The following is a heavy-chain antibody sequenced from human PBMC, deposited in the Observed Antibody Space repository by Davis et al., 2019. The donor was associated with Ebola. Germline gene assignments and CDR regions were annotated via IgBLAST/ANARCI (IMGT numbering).Heavy chain of an antibody. CDR2: ISTSSSTM. CDR1: GFTFSSYG. CDR3: ARGQDRDY. Sequence: GESLKISCAASGFTFSSYGMHWVRQAPGKGLEWISSISTSSSTMYYADSVKGRFTISRDNAKNSLYLQMNSLRDEDTAVYYCARGQDRDYWGQGTLVTVSS. J-gene: IGHJ4*02. V-gene: IGHV3-48*02. D-gene: IGHD2-15*01.